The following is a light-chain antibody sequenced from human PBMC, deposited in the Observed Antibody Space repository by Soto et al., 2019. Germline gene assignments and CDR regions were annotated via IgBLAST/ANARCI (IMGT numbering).Light chain of an antibody. J-gene: IGLJ2*01. CDR2: GDS. V-gene: IGLV1-40*01. CDR1: SSNIGAGYD. CDR3: QSYDSSLSGFVL. Sequence: HSVLTQPPSVSGAPGQRVTISCTGSSSNIGAGYDVHWYQQLPGTAPKLLIYGDSNRPSGVPDRFSGSKSGTSASLAITGLQAEDEADYYCQSYDSSLSGFVLFGGGTKLTVL.